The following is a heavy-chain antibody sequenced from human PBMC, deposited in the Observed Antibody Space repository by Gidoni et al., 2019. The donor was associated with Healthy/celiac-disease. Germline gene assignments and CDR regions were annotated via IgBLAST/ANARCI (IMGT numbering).Heavy chain of an antibody. CDR1: GFTFSNAW. CDR3: TTEGGGTRGVIFFDY. CDR2: IKSKTDGGTT. J-gene: IGHJ4*02. Sequence: EVQLVESGGGLVKPGGSLRLSCAASGFTFSNAWMSWVRQAPGKGLEWVGRIKSKTDGGTTDYAAPVKGRFTISRDDSKNTLYLQMNSLKTEDTAVYYCTTEGGGTRGVIFFDYWGQGTLVTVSS. V-gene: IGHV3-15*01. D-gene: IGHD3-10*01.